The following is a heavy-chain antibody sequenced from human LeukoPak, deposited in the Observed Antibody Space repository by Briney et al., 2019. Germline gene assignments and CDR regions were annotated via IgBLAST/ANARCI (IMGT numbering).Heavy chain of an antibody. CDR3: AILSSSSWYFRDY. J-gene: IGHJ4*02. Sequence: SETLSLTCTVSGGSISSSSYYWGWIRQPPGKGLEWIGSIYYSGCTYYNPSLKSRVTISVDTSKNQFSLKLSSVTAADTAVYYCAILSSSSWYFRDYWGQGTLVTVSS. D-gene: IGHD6-13*01. V-gene: IGHV4-39*01. CDR1: GGSISSSSYY. CDR2: IYYSGCT.